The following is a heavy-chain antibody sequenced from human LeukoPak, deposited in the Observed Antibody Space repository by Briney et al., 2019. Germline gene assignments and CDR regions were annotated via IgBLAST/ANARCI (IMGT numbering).Heavy chain of an antibody. CDR2: ISSSGSTI. CDR1: GFTFSSYE. CDR3: ATAAAGGSDFWDHYYGLDY. J-gene: IGHJ4*02. V-gene: IGHV3-48*03. D-gene: IGHD3-3*01. Sequence: PGGSLRLSCAASGFTFSSYEMNWVRQAPGKGLEWVSYISSSGSTIYYADSVKGRFTISRDNAKNSLYLQMNSLRAEDTAVYYCATAAAGGSDFWDHYYGLDYWGQGTLVTVSS.